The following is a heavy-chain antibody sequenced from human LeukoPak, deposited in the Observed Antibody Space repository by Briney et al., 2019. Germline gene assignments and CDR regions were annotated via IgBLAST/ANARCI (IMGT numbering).Heavy chain of an antibody. CDR1: GFTFSSYS. Sequence: PGGSLRLSCAASGFTFSSYSMNWVRQAPGKGLEWVSSISSSSSYIYYADSVKGRFTISRDNAKNSLYLQMNSLRAEDTAVYYCMTQGGITIFGVVTPSTFDYWGQGTLVTVSS. D-gene: IGHD3-3*01. CDR3: MTQGGITIFGVVTPSTFDY. J-gene: IGHJ4*02. CDR2: ISSSSSYI. V-gene: IGHV3-21*01.